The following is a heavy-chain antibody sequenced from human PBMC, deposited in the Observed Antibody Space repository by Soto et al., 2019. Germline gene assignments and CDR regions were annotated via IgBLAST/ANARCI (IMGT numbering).Heavy chain of an antibody. CDR1: GYTFTSYG. CDR3: ARGPSVGSTVTGWFDP. D-gene: IGHD1-1*01. CDR2: ISAYNGNT. V-gene: IGHV1-18*01. J-gene: IGHJ5*02. Sequence: SVKVSCKASGYTFTSYGISWVRQAPGQGLEWMGWISAYNGNTNYAQKLQGRVTMTTDTSTSTAYMELRSLRSDDTAVYYCARGPSVGSTVTGWFDPWGQGTLVTGSS.